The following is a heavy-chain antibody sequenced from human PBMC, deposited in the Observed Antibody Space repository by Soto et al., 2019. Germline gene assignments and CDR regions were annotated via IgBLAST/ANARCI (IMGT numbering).Heavy chain of an antibody. CDR2: ISAHNGNT. V-gene: IGHV1-18*01. J-gene: IGHJ4*02. D-gene: IGHD1-1*01. CDR1: GYTFTSYG. CDR3: ARGRYGDY. Sequence: QVHLVQSGAEMKKPGASVKVSCKGSGYTFTSYGITWVRQAPGQGLEWMGWISAHNGNTNYAQKFQGRVTVTRDTSTSTAYMELRSLRSDDTAVYYCARGRYGDYWGQGALVTVSS.